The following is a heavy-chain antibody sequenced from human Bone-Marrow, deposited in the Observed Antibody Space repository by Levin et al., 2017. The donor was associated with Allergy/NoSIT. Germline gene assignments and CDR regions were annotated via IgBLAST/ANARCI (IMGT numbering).Heavy chain of an antibody. V-gene: IGHV4-30-2*01. CDR3: ARSFTMLRGGFDP. D-gene: IGHD3-10*01. Sequence: SETLSLTCALSGGSISSGGSSWSWIRQPPVKGLEWIGYIFHTGSTYYNSSLKSRVTISVDRSKNQFSLKLTSVTAADTAVYYCARSFTMLRGGFDPWGQGILVTVSS. CDR1: GGSISSGGSS. CDR2: IFHTGST. J-gene: IGHJ5*02.